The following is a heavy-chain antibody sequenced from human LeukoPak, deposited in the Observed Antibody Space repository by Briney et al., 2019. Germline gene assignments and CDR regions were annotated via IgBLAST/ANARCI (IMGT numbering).Heavy chain of an antibody. J-gene: IGHJ6*03. Sequence: PSETLSLTCTVSGGSISSYYWSWIRQPAGKGLEWIGRIYTSGSTNYNPSLESRVTMSVDTSKNQFSLKLSSVTAADTAVYYCARVRGYYGSGTRHYYYYMDVWGKGTTVTVSS. D-gene: IGHD3-10*01. CDR2: IYTSGST. CDR3: ARVRGYYGSGTRHYYYYMDV. V-gene: IGHV4-4*07. CDR1: GGSISSYY.